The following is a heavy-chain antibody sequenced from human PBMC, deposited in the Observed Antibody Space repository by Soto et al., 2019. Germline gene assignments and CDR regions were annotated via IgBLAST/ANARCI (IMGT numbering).Heavy chain of an antibody. D-gene: IGHD4-17*01. CDR2: IYWNDDK. J-gene: IGHJ4*02. CDR1: GFSLSTSGVG. V-gene: IGHV2-5*01. CDR3: AHSVHTVTTNRYFDY. Sequence: QITLKESGPTLVKPTQTLTLTCTFSGFSLSTSGVGVGWIRQPPGKALEWLALIYWNDDKRYSPSLKSRLTITKDTSKNQVVLTITNMDPVDTATYYCAHSVHTVTTNRYFDYWGQGTLVTVSS.